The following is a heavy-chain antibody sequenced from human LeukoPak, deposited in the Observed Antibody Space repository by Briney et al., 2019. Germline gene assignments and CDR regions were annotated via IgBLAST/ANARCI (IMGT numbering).Heavy chain of an antibody. J-gene: IGHJ3*02. CDR3: AKDRIGTNAFDI. V-gene: IGHV3-9*01. D-gene: IGHD3-10*01. CDR2: ISWNSGSI. Sequence: GGSLRLSCAASGFTFDDYAMHWVRQAPGKGLEWVSGISWNSGSIGYADSVKGRFTISRDNAKNSLYLQMNSLRAEDTALYYCAKDRIGTNAFDIWGQGTVVTVSS. CDR1: GFTFDDYA.